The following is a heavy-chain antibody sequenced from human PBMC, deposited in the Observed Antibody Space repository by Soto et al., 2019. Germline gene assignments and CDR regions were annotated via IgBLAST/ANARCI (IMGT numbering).Heavy chain of an antibody. CDR2: ISAYNGNT. D-gene: IGHD3-22*01. J-gene: IGHJ6*02. Sequence: ASVKVSCKASGYTFTSYGISWVRQAPGQGLEWMGWISAYNGNTNYAQKLQGRVTMTTDTSTSTAYMELRSLRSDDTAVYYCARGQDYSSGYFARYYYGMDVWGLGTTVTVSS. CDR1: GYTFTSYG. CDR3: ARGQDYSSGYFARYYYGMDV. V-gene: IGHV1-18*01.